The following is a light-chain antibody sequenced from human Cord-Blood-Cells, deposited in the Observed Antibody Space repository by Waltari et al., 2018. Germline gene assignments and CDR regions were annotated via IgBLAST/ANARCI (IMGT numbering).Light chain of an antibody. CDR3: QQRSNWPT. Sequence: EIVLTQSPATLSLSPGDHATLSCRSSQTLSSYLAWYQQKRGQAPRLLIYDASTRATGIPARFSGSGSGTDFTLTISSLEPEDFAVYYCQQRSNWPTFGHGTKVDIK. V-gene: IGKV3-11*01. CDR2: DAS. CDR1: QTLSSY. J-gene: IGKJ3*01.